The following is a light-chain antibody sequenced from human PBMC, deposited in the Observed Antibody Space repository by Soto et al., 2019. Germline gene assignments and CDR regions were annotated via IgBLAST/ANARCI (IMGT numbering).Light chain of an antibody. CDR1: QSVSSSY. CDR2: SAS. J-gene: IGKJ1*01. V-gene: IGKV3-20*01. Sequence: EIVLTQSPGTLSLSPGERATLSCRASQSVSSSYLAWYQQKSGQAPRLLIYSASRRATGIPDRFTGSGSGTDFTLTINRVEPEDLAVYFCQQYAGSPRTFGQGTKVDI. CDR3: QQYAGSPRT.